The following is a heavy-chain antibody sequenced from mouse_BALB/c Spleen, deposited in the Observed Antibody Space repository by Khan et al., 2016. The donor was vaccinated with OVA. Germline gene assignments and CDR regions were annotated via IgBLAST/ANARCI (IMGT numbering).Heavy chain of an antibody. V-gene: IGHV3-2*02. D-gene: IGHD3-1*01. CDR3: ARGLRYFDY. Sequence: EVQLVESGPGLVKPSQSLSLTCTVTGYSITSDSAWNWIRQFPGNKLEWMGYIDYSGRANYNPSLKSRISIHRDTSKNQFFLQLNSVTTEDTATYYCARGLRYFDYWGQGTTLTVSS. CDR1: GYSITSDSA. J-gene: IGHJ2*01. CDR2: IDYSGRA.